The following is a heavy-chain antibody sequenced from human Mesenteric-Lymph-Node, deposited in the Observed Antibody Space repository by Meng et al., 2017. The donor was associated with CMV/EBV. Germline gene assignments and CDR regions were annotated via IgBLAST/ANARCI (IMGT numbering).Heavy chain of an antibody. CDR1: GGSISSYY. CDR3: ARVKSSSWYLGFDY. D-gene: IGHD6-13*01. J-gene: IGHJ4*02. Sequence: ESLKISCTVSGGSISSYYWSWIRQPPGKGLEWIGYIYYSGSTNYNPSLKSRVTISVDTSKNQFSLKLSSVTAADTAVYYCARVKSSSWYLGFDYWGQGTLVTVSS. CDR2: IYYSGST. V-gene: IGHV4-59*01.